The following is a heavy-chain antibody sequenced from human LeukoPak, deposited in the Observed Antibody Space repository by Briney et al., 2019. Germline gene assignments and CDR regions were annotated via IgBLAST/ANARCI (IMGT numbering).Heavy chain of an antibody. CDR3: ARDHSLFGQPLSSSLDY. CDR2: SNPGGGAT. D-gene: IGHD6-6*01. CDR1: GDTFINDY. J-gene: IGHJ4*02. Sequence: WASVNVSCKASGDTFINDYIHWVRQAPGQGLEWMGVSNPGGGATTYAQKFQGRVTMTRDTSISTAYMELSRLRSDDTAVYYCARDHSLFGQPLSSSLDYWGQGTLVTVSS. V-gene: IGHV1-46*01.